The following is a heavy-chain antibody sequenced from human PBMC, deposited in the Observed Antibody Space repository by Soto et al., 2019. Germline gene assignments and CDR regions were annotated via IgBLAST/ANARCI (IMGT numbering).Heavy chain of an antibody. CDR1: GGSFSGYY. J-gene: IGHJ4*02. Sequence: PSETLSLTCAVYGGSFSGYYWSWIRQPPGKGLEWIGEINHSGSTNYNPSLKSRVTISVDTSKNQFSLKLSSVTAADTAVYYCARGQPGYYGSGSRRNYFDYWGQGTLVTVSS. D-gene: IGHD3-10*01. V-gene: IGHV4-34*01. CDR3: ARGQPGYYGSGSRRNYFDY. CDR2: INHSGST.